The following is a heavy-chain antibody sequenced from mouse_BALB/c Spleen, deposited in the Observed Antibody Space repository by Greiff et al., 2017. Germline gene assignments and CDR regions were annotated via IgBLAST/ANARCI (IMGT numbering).Heavy chain of an antibody. J-gene: IGHJ3*01. Sequence: VKLQQSGAELMKPGASVKISCKATGYTFSSYWIEWVKQRPGHGLEWIGEILPGSGSTNYNEKFKGKATFTADTSSNTAYMQLSSLTSEDSAVYYCAPYDPFAYWGQGTLVTVSA. V-gene: IGHV1-9*01. CDR2: ILPGSGST. CDR3: APYDPFAY. D-gene: IGHD2-3*01. CDR1: GYTFSSYW.